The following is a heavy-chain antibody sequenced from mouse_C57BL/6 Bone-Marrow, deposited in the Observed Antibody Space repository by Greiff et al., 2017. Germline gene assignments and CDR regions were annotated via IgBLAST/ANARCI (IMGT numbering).Heavy chain of an antibody. J-gene: IGHJ1*03. D-gene: IGHD4-1*01. CDR1: GYSFTDYN. CDR3: ARRNWGGWYFDV. CDR2: INPNYGTT. Sequence: EVQLQQSGPELVKPGASVKISCKASGYSFTDYNMNWVKQSNGKSLEWIGVINPNYGTTSYNQKFKGKATLTVDQSSSAAYMQLNSLTSENSAIYYCARRNWGGWYFDVWGTGTTVTVSS. V-gene: IGHV1-39*01.